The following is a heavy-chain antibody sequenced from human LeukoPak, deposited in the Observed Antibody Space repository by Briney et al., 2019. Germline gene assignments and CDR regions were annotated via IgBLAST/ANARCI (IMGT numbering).Heavy chain of an antibody. CDR2: IYYSGST. CDR3: ARVAGYSYGPKWFDP. V-gene: IGHV4-59*01. D-gene: IGHD5-18*01. J-gene: IGHJ5*02. Sequence: YIYYSGSTNYNPSLKSRVTISVDTSKNQFSLKLSSVTAADTAVYYCARVAGYSYGPKWFDPWGQGTLVTVSS.